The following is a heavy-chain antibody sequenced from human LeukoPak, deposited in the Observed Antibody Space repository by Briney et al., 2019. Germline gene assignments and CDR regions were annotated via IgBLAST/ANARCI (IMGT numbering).Heavy chain of an antibody. Sequence: GRSLRLSCAASGFTFSSYGMHWLRQAPGKGLELVAVIWYDGSNKYYADSVKGRFTSSRDNSKNTLYLQMNSLRAEDTAVYYCAKDRYGDYYNWFDPWGQGTLVTVSS. CDR1: GFTFSSYG. J-gene: IGHJ5*02. V-gene: IGHV3-33*06. CDR2: IWYDGSNK. CDR3: AKDRYGDYYNWFDP. D-gene: IGHD4-17*01.